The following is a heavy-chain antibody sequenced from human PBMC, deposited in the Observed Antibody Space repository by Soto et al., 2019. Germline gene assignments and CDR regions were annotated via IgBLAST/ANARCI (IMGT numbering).Heavy chain of an antibody. Sequence: EVQLVESGGGLVQPGGSLRLSCAASGFRFRDYWMYWVRQTPGKGLEWVANIKQDGSEKYYVDSVKGRFTITRDDARIPVFLQMDGLRAEDTAVYFCARVTTMGGYWGQGTLVTFSS. J-gene: IGHJ4*02. CDR1: GFRFRDYW. CDR2: IKQDGSEK. V-gene: IGHV3-7*01. D-gene: IGHD4-17*01. CDR3: ARVTTMGGY.